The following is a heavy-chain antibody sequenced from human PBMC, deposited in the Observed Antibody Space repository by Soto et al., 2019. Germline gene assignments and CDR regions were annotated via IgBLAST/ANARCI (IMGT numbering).Heavy chain of an antibody. Sequence: LRLSCAASGFTFSSYAMSWVRQAPGKGLEWVSAISGSGGSTYYADSVKGRFTISRDNSKNTLYLQMNSLRAEETSVYYCAKFIRPIVRVGPVYYYGMDVWGQGTTVTVSS. J-gene: IGHJ6*02. CDR3: AKFIRPIVRVGPVYYYGMDV. V-gene: IGHV3-23*01. CDR1: GFTFSSYA. CDR2: ISGSGGST. D-gene: IGHD1-26*01.